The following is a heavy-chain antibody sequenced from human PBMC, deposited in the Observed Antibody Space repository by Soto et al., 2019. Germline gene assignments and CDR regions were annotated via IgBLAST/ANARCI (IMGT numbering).Heavy chain of an antibody. J-gene: IGHJ6*02. D-gene: IGHD3-22*01. Sequence: ASVKVSCKASGYTFTGYYMHWVRQAPGQGLEWMGWINPNSGGTNYAQKFQGRVTMTRDMSISTAYMELSRLRSDDTAVYYCARDYYDSSGYYYYYGMDVWGQGTTVTVSS. CDR1: GYTFTGYY. CDR3: ARDYYDSSGYYYYYGMDV. V-gene: IGHV1-2*02. CDR2: INPNSGGT.